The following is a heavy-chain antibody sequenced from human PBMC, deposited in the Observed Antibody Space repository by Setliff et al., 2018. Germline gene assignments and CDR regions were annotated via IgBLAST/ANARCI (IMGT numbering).Heavy chain of an antibody. Sequence: GGSLRLSCAASGFTFSSYSMSWVRQAPGKGLEWVADIKQDGSTKYYLDSVKGRFTISRDNAKNSLYLQMNSLRAEDTAVYYCATHPIVVVPAGNYWGQGTLVTVSS. CDR1: GFTFSSYS. CDR3: ATHPIVVVPAGNY. J-gene: IGHJ4*02. V-gene: IGHV3-7*01. D-gene: IGHD2-2*01. CDR2: IKQDGSTK.